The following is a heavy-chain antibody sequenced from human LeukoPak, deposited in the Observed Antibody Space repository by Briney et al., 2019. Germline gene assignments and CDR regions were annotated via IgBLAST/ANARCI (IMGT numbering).Heavy chain of an antibody. CDR3: ARESENYYDSSGYYSHIEYFQH. V-gene: IGHV3-33*01. CDR1: GFTFSSYS. J-gene: IGHJ1*01. D-gene: IGHD3-22*01. Sequence: PGGSLRLSCAVSGFTFSSYSMHWVHQAPGKGLEWVAVIWYDGSNKYYADSVKGRFTISRDNSKNTLYLQMNSLRAEDTAVYYCARESENYYDSSGYYSHIEYFQHWGQGTLVTVSS. CDR2: IWYDGSNK.